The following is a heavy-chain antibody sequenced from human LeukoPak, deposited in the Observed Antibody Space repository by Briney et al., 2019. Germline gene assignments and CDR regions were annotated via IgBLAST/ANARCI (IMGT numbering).Heavy chain of an antibody. CDR1: GFTFDDYG. CDR3: ASGKRYYYAHY. CDR2: INWNGGST. D-gene: IGHD3-10*01. J-gene: IGHJ4*02. Sequence: TGGSLRLSCAASGFTFDDYGMSWVRQAPGKGLEWVSGINWNGGSTGYADSVKGRFTISRDNAKNSLYLQMNSLRAEDTALYYCASGKRYYYAHYWGQGTLVTVSS. V-gene: IGHV3-20*04.